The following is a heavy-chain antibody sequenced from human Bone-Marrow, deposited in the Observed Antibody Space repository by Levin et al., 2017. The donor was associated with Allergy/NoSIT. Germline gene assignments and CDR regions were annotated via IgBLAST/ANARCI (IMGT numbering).Heavy chain of an antibody. D-gene: IGHD1-26*01. CDR1: GGSISSSNW. CDR2: IYHSGST. J-gene: IGHJ4*02. CDR3: ARAGGDQKVGATPAFDY. Sequence: SETLSLTCAVSGGSISSSNWWSWVRQPPGKGLEWIGEIYHSGSTNYNPSLKSRVTISVDKSKNPFSLKLSSVTAADTAVYYCARAGGDQKVGATPAFDYWGQGTLVTVSS. V-gene: IGHV4-4*02.